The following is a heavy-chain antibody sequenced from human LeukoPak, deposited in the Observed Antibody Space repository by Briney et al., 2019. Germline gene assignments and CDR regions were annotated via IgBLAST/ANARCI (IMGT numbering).Heavy chain of an antibody. D-gene: IGHD2-21*01. CDR3: ARDRRRGLFGY. Sequence: GSLRLSCAASGFTVSSNYMSWVRQAPGKGLEWVSVIYSGGSTYYADSVQGRFTISRDNSKNTLYLQMNSLRAEDTAVYYCARDRRRGLFGYWGQGTLVTVSS. J-gene: IGHJ4*02. CDR2: IYSGGST. V-gene: IGHV3-66*01. CDR1: GFTVSSNY.